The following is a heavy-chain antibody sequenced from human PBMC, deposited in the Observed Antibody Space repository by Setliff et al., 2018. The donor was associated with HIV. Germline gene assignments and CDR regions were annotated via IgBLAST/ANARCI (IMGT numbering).Heavy chain of an antibody. D-gene: IGHD1-26*01. V-gene: IGHV1-2*04. CDR2: INPNTGDT. CDR3: ARKRVGFDGIDV. Sequence: AASVKVSCKASGYTFTAYNIQWVRQAPGQGLEWVGWINPNTGDTSYAENLQGWVTLTRDTSISTAYLEVRSDDTAVYYCARKRVGFDGIDVWGQGTTVTVS. J-gene: IGHJ6*02. CDR1: GYTFTAYN.